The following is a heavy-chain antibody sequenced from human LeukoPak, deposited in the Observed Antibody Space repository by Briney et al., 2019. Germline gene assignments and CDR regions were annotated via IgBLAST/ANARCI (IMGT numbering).Heavy chain of an antibody. D-gene: IGHD5-24*01. CDR3: ARGRPNWYFDY. CDR1: GFTFSSYA. CDR2: ISYDGSNK. J-gene: IGHJ4*02. Sequence: GGSLRLSCAASGFTFSSYAMHWVRQAPGKGLEWVAVISYDGSNKYYADSVKGRFTISRDNSKNTLYLQMNSLRAEDTAVYYCARGRPNWYFDYWGQGTLVTVSS. V-gene: IGHV3-30*14.